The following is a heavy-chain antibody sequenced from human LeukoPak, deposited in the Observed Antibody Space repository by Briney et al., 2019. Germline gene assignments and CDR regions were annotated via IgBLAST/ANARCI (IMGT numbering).Heavy chain of an antibody. Sequence: PAGGSLRLSCAASGFTFSSYDMHWVSQATGKGLEWVSAIGTAGDTYYPGSVKGRFTISRENAKNSLYLQMNSLRAGDTAVYYCARGSVYDSSGDAFHIWGQGTMVTVSS. CDR3: ARGSVYDSSGDAFHI. J-gene: IGHJ3*02. D-gene: IGHD3-22*01. V-gene: IGHV3-13*01. CDR2: IGTAGDT. CDR1: GFTFSSYD.